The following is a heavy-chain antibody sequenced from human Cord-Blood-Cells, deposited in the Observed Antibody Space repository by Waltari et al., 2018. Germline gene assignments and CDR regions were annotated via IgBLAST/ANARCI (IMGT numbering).Heavy chain of an antibody. J-gene: IGHJ4*02. V-gene: IGHV4-38-2*02. CDR1: GYSISSDYD. Sequence: QVQLQESGPGLVKPSETLSLTCTVSGYSISSDYDWGWIRQPPGKGLSWIGRIYHSGSTIDTPSLQSRVTISVATSKTQSSLKRSSVTAADTAVYYCARAIFGVVMHYWGQGTLVTVSS. CDR3: ARAIFGVVMHY. CDR2: IYHSGST. D-gene: IGHD3-3*01.